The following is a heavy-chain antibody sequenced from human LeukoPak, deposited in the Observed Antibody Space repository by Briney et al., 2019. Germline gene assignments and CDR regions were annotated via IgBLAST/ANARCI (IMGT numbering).Heavy chain of an antibody. CDR3: ARATYYYDSSGYRDFYFDD. V-gene: IGHV3-53*01. Sequence: PGGSLRLSCAASGFTISTYSMNWVRRAPGKGLEWVSAFYSDGSTYYADSVKGRFTLSRDNSKNTLYLQMNSLRAEDTAVYYCARATYYYDSSGYRDFYFDDWGQGTLVTVSS. D-gene: IGHD3-22*01. CDR1: GFTISTYS. CDR2: FYSDGST. J-gene: IGHJ4*02.